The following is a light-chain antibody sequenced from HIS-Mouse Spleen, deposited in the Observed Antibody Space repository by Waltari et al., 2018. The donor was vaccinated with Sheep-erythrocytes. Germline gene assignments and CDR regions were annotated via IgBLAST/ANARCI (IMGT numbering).Light chain of an antibody. CDR1: SSDVGSYNL. CDR3: CSYAGSSTPWV. J-gene: IGLJ3*02. Sequence: QSALTQPASVSGSPGHSITISCTGTSSDVGSYNLVSWYQQHPGKAPKLMIYEGSKPPSGVSNRFSGSKSGNTASLTISGLQAEDEADYYCCSYAGSSTPWVFGGGTKLTVL. CDR2: EGS. V-gene: IGLV2-23*01.